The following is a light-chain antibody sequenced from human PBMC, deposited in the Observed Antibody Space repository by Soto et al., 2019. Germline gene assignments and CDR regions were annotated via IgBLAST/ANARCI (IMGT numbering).Light chain of an antibody. J-gene: IGKJ1*01. V-gene: IGKV3-15*01. CDR1: QSVASN. CDR2: GAS. Sequence: EIVMTQSPATLSVSPLERATLSCRASQSVASNLAWYQQKPGQAPSLLIYGASTRATSIPARFSGSGSGTEFTLTISSLQSEDFAVYYCQQYNNWPGTFGQGTKVDIK. CDR3: QQYNNWPGT.